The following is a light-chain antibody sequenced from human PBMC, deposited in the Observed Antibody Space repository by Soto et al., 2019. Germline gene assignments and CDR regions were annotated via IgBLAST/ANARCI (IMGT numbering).Light chain of an antibody. CDR2: WAS. CDR3: QQYYTDAWT. Sequence: DIVMTQSPDYLPVSLGERATINCKSSQSILYSSNNKNYLAWYQQTPGQPPKLLIYWASTRESGVPDRFSGSGSGTDFTLTISSLQAEDAAIYYCQQYYTDAWTFGQGTKVDIK. J-gene: IGKJ1*01. V-gene: IGKV4-1*01. CDR1: QSILYSSNNKNY.